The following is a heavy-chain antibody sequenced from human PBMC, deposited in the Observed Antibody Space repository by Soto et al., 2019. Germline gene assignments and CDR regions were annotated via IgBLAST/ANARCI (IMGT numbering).Heavy chain of an antibody. J-gene: IGHJ6*04. CDR2: IKQDGSEK. D-gene: IGHD2-8*02. Sequence: GGSLRLSCAASGFTFSSYWMSWVRQAPGKGLEWVANIKQDGSEKYYVDSVKGRFTISRDNAKNSLYLQMNSLRAEDTAVYYCARVFPYMTQSTVHGVVWGKGTTVTVSS. CDR3: ARVFPYMTQSTVHGVV. CDR1: GFTFSSYW. V-gene: IGHV3-7*01.